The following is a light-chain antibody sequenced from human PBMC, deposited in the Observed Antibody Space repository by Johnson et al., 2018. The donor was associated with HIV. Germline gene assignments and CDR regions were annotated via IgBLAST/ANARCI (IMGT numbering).Light chain of an antibody. CDR1: SSNIGNNY. Sequence: QSVLTQPPSVSAAPGQKVSISCSGSSSNIGNNYVSWYQQLPGTAPKLLIYENNKRRSGIPDRFSGSKSGTSATLGITGLQTGDEADYYCGTWDSSLSAYVFGTGTKFTVL. CDR2: ENN. V-gene: IGLV1-51*01. J-gene: IGLJ1*01. CDR3: GTWDSSLSAYV.